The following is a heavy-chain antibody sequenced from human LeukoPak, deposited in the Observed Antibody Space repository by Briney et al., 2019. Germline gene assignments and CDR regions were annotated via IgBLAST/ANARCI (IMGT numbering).Heavy chain of an antibody. CDR1: GGSISSHY. J-gene: IGHJ5*02. D-gene: IGHD3-3*01. V-gene: IGHV4-59*11. CDR3: AARRAFGVTPSWFDP. CDR2: IYYSGST. Sequence: SETLSLTCTVSGGSISSHYWSWIRQPPGKGLEWIGYIYYSGSTNYNPSLKRRVTISVDTSKNQFSLKLSSVTAADTAVYYCAARRAFGVTPSWFDPWGQGTLVTVSS.